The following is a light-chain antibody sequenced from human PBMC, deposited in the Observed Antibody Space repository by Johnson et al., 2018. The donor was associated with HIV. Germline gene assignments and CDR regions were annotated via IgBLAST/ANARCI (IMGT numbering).Light chain of an antibody. CDR2: DNH. CDR1: TSNIVNIY. V-gene: IGLV1-51*01. J-gene: IGLJ1*01. Sequence: QSVLTQPPSVSAAPGQKVTISCSASTSNIVNIYVSWYQHLPGTAPKLLIYDNHKRPSGIPDRFSGSKSGTSVTLAITGLQTGDEADYYCGTWDSSLRAGCGFGTGTKVTVL. CDR3: GTWDSSLRAGCG.